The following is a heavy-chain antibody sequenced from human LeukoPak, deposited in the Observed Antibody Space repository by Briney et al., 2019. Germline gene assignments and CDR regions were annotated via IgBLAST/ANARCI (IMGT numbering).Heavy chain of an antibody. D-gene: IGHD4-17*01. J-gene: IGHJ4*01. Sequence: ASVKVSCKASGYRFTGHYMHWVRQAPGQGLEWMGWINPNSGGTNYAQKFQGRVTMTRDTSISTAYMEVNSLRFDDTAVYYCARDFNTVTGPLDVWGQGTLVTVST. CDR1: GYRFTGHY. CDR3: ARDFNTVTGPLDV. V-gene: IGHV1-2*02. CDR2: INPNSGGT.